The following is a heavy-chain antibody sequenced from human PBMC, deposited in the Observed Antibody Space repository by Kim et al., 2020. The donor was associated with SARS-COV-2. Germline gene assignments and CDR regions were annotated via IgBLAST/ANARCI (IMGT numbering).Heavy chain of an antibody. V-gene: IGHV4-34*01. Sequence: SETLSLTCAVYGGSFSGYYWSWIRQPPGKGLEWIGEINHSGSTNYNPSLKSRVTISVDTSKNQFSLKLSSVTAADTAVYYCARGGKGMLSVSYGMDVWGQGTTVTVSS. J-gene: IGHJ6*02. CDR3: ARGGKGMLSVSYGMDV. D-gene: IGHD2-8*01. CDR1: GGSFSGYY. CDR2: INHSGST.